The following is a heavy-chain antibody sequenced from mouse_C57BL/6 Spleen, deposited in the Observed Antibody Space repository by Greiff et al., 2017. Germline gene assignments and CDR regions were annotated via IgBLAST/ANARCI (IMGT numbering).Heavy chain of an antibody. CDR3: TTSDPQRGFAY. CDR1: GFNIKDDY. J-gene: IGHJ3*01. V-gene: IGHV14-4*01. Sequence: EVQLQQSGAELVRPGASVKLSCTASGFNIKDDYMHWVKQRPEQGLEWIGWIDPENGDTEYASQFQGKATITADTSSNTAYLQLSRLTSEDTAVYYSTTSDPQRGFAYWGQGTLVTVSA. CDR2: IDPENGDT.